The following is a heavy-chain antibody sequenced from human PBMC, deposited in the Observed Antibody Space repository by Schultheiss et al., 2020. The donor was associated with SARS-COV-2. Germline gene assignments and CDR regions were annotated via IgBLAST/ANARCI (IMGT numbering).Heavy chain of an antibody. Sequence: GSLRLSCTVSGGSISSYYWSWIRQHPGKGLEWIGYIYYSGSTNYNPSLKSRVTISVDTSKNQFSLKLSSVTAADTAVYYCARPGGDFWSGYQFDYWGQGTLVTVSS. CDR3: ARPGGDFWSGYQFDY. D-gene: IGHD3-3*01. J-gene: IGHJ4*02. CDR2: IYYSGST. CDR1: GGSISSYY. V-gene: IGHV4-59*08.